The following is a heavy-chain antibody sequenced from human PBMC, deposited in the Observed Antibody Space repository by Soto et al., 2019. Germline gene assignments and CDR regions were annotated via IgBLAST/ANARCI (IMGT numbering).Heavy chain of an antibody. CDR3: ATWHEREHAYDV. Sequence: DVQLVESGGGLIQPGESPRLSCAAFGLTISGKKYVAWVRQAPGKGLEWVSGLYDVDGSFYADSVRGRFTTSSDSSKTTVYLQMNDLRPDDTAVYYCATWHEREHAYDVWGQGTTVTVSS. CDR1: GLTISGKKY. J-gene: IGHJ3*01. V-gene: IGHV3-53*01. D-gene: IGHD1-1*01. CDR2: LYDVDGS.